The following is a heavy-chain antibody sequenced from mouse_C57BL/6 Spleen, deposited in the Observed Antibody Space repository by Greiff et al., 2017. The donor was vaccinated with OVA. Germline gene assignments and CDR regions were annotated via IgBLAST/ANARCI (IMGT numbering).Heavy chain of an antibody. D-gene: IGHD2-3*01. CDR3: AREDGARESLRAWFAH. Sequence: QVQLQQPGAELVKPGASVKLSCKASGYTFTSYWMHWVKQRPGQGLEWIGMIHPNSGSTNYNEKFKSKATLTVDKSSSTAYMQLSSLTSEDSAVLYCAREDGARESLRAWFAHWGQGTLVTVSA. V-gene: IGHV1-64*01. CDR2: IHPNSGST. CDR1: GYTFTSYW. J-gene: IGHJ3*01.